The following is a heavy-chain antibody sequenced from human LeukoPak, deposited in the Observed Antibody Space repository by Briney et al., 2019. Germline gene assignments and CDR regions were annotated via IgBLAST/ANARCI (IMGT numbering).Heavy chain of an antibody. CDR1: GGSISSTTYY. CDR3: VRLTGSCYSGSGSLDL. Sequence: PSETLSLTCTVSGGSISSTTYYWGWIRQPPGKGLEWIATIYYSGTTYYNPSLKSRVTISVDTSKNQFSLKLSSVTAADTAVFYCVRLTGSCYSGSGSLDLWGQGTLVTVSS. V-gene: IGHV4-39*01. D-gene: IGHD3-10*01. CDR2: IYYSGTT. J-gene: IGHJ5*02.